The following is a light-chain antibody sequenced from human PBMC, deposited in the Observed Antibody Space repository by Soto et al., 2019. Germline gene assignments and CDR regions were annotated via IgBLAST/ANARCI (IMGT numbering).Light chain of an antibody. J-gene: IGLJ3*02. Sequence: QSALTQPASVSGSPGQAITISCNGTASDVGSYNFVSWYQQHPGKAPKLMLYDVNKRPSGVSNRFSGSKSRSTASLTISGLQAEDEADYYCCSYTTRSTWVFGGGTKLTVL. CDR2: DVN. V-gene: IGLV2-14*03. CDR3: CSYTTRSTWV. CDR1: ASDVGSYNF.